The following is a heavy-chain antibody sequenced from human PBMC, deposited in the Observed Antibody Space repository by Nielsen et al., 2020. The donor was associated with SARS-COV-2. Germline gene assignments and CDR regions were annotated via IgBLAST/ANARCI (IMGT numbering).Heavy chain of an antibody. D-gene: IGHD2-8*02. Sequence: GGSLRLSCAASGFSFSSHWMSWVRQVPGKGLEWVADIDPDGSDKVYVDFVKGRFTISRDNAKKSMSLQMNNLRVEDTAVYYCARDWSRAFDVWGQGTMVTVSS. J-gene: IGHJ3*01. V-gene: IGHV3-7*01. CDR1: GFSFSSHW. CDR3: ARDWSRAFDV. CDR2: IDPDGSDK.